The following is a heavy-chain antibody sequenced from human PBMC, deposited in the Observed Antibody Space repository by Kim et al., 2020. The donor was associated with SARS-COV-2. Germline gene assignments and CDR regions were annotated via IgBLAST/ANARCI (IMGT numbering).Heavy chain of an antibody. J-gene: IGHJ6*02. D-gene: IGHD3-3*01. V-gene: IGHV1-18*01. Sequence: ASVKVSCKASGYTFTSYGISWVRQAPGQGLEWMGWISAYNGNTNYAQKLQGRVTMTTDTSTSTAYMELRSLRSDDTAVYYCARDDTIFGVVQYYYGMDVWGQGTTVTVSS. CDR3: ARDDTIFGVVQYYYGMDV. CDR2: ISAYNGNT. CDR1: GYTFTSYG.